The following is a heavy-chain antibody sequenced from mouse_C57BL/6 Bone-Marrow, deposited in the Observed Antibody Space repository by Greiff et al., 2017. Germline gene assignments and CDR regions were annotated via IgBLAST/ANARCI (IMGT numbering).Heavy chain of an antibody. Sequence: QVQLQQPGAELVKPGASVKLSCKASGYTFTSYWMQWVKQRPGQGLEWIGEIDPSDSYTNYNQKFKGKATLTVDTPSSTAYMQLSSLTSEDSAVYYCARWDTTVVARKDYWGQGTTLTVSS. D-gene: IGHD1-1*01. V-gene: IGHV1-50*01. CDR3: ARWDTTVVARKDY. CDR2: IDPSDSYT. J-gene: IGHJ2*01. CDR1: GYTFTSYW.